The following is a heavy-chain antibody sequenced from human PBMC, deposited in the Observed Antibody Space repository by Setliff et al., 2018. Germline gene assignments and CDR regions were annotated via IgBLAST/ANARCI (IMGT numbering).Heavy chain of an antibody. Sequence: PGGSLRLSCAASGFTFSDYYMNWIRQAPGKGLEWVPYISRGGNTIYYADSVKGRFTISGDNAKNSLYLQMNSLRAEDTAVYYCARDFGSHFFDYWGQGTQVTVSS. CDR1: GFTFSDYY. CDR2: ISRGGNTI. J-gene: IGHJ4*02. CDR3: ARDFGSHFFDY. D-gene: IGHD3-16*01. V-gene: IGHV3-11*04.